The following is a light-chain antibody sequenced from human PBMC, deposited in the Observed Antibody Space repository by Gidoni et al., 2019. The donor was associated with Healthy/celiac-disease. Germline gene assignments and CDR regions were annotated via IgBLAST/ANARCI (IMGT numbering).Light chain of an antibody. Sequence: IVLTQSPATLSVSPGERATLSCRASQNVSSNLAWYQQKPGPPPRLLINGASTRATGIPARFSGSGSGTEFTLTISSLQSEDFAVYYCQQYNNWPPWTFXXXTKVEIK. CDR1: QNVSSN. CDR2: GAS. CDR3: QQYNNWPPWT. V-gene: IGKV3-15*01. J-gene: IGKJ1*01.